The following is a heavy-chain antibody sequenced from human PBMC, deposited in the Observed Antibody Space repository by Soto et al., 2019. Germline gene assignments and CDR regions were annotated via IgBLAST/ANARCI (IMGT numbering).Heavy chain of an antibody. D-gene: IGHD3-16*01. Sequence: PGGSLRLSCVASGFTFSNYWMHWVRQVPGKGLVWVSRINTDASSTTYGDSVKGRFTISRDNAKNTLYLQMNSLKVEDTGVYYCARPVSAISVAYRARFQHYHAMDVWGRGTKVTVSS. CDR1: GFTFSNYW. J-gene: IGHJ6*02. CDR3: ARPVSAISVAYRARFQHYHAMDV. CDR2: INTDASST. V-gene: IGHV3-74*03.